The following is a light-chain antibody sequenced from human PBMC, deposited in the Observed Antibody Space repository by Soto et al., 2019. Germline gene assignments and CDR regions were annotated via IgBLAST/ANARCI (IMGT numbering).Light chain of an antibody. CDR1: QSVSSN. CDR2: DAS. CDR3: QQYNDWPPIT. V-gene: IGKV3-15*01. J-gene: IGKJ5*01. Sequence: EIVMTQSPATLSVCPGERASLSSRASQSVSSNLAWYQQKPGQATRLLIYDASTRATVIPARFSGSGSGTEFTLTISSLQSEDFAVYYCQQYNDWPPITFGQGTRLEIK.